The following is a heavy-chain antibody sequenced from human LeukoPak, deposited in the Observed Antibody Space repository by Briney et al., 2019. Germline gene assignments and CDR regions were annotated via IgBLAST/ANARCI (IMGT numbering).Heavy chain of an antibody. J-gene: IGHJ4*02. CDR1: LGSLSSSRYY. CDR3: ARLLQDYYGSGSYLY. CDR2: IYYSGST. D-gene: IGHD3-10*01. V-gene: IGHV4-39*01. Sequence: SETLSLTCTVSLGSLSSSRYYWGWIRHPPGKGLEWLGSIYYSGSTYYNTSLKSRVTISVDTSKNQFSLKLSSVTAADTAVYYCARLLQDYYGSGSYLYWGQGTLVTVSS.